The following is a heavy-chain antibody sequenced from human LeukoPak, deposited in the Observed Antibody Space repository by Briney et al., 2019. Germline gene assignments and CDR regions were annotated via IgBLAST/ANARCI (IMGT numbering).Heavy chain of an antibody. CDR1: GFTISSYG. CDR3: AGGY. Sequence: GGSLRLSYVASGFTISSYGMNWVRQAPGKGLEWISYISSSSSTIYYADSVKGRFTISRDNTKNSLYLQMNSLRAEDTAVYYCAGGYWGQGTLVTVSS. V-gene: IGHV3-48*04. J-gene: IGHJ4*02. CDR2: ISSSSSTI.